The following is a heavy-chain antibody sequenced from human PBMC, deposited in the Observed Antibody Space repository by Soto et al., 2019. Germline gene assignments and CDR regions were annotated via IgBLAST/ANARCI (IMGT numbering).Heavy chain of an antibody. V-gene: IGHV3-30-3*01. CDR2: ISYDGSNK. Sequence: QVQLVESGGGVVQPGRSLRLSCAASGFTFSSYAMHWVRQAPGKGLEWVAVISYDGSNKYYADSVKGRFTISRDNSKNALYLQMNSLRAEDTAVYYCASDLHSSGLYYFDYWGQGTLVTVSS. D-gene: IGHD6-19*01. J-gene: IGHJ4*02. CDR3: ASDLHSSGLYYFDY. CDR1: GFTFSSYA.